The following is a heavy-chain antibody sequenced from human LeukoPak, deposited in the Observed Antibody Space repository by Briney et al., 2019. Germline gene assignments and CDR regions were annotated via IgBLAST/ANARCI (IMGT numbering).Heavy chain of an antibody. J-gene: IGHJ3*02. CDR1: GYTFTSYD. CDR2: MNPNSGNT. Sequence: ASVKVSCKASGYTFTSYDINWVRQATGQGLEWMGWMNPNSGNTGYAQKFQGRVTITRNTSISTAYMELSSLRSEDTAVYYCAGVVPAARRDAFDIWGQGTMVTVSS. V-gene: IGHV1-8*03. D-gene: IGHD2-2*01. CDR3: AGVVPAARRDAFDI.